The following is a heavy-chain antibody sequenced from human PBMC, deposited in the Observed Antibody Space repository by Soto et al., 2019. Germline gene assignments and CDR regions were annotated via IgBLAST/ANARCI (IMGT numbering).Heavy chain of an antibody. CDR3: ARIAHGSGSFGAFDI. CDR2: ISSSINNI. Sequence: EVQLVESGGGLAQPGGSLRLSCAASGFTFSSYTMNWVRQAPGKGLAWVSYISSSINNIYYADPVKGRFTISRDNAKNSLYLQMNSLRDEDTAVYYCARIAHGSGSFGAFDIWGQGTMVTVSS. CDR1: GFTFSSYT. J-gene: IGHJ3*02. D-gene: IGHD3-10*01. V-gene: IGHV3-48*02.